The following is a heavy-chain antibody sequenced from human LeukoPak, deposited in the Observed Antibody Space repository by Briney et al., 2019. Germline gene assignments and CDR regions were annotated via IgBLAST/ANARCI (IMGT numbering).Heavy chain of an antibody. J-gene: IGHJ4*02. CDR3: ARDNTAMVDY. D-gene: IGHD5-18*01. CDR1: GGSISSGDYY. V-gene: IGHV4-30-4*08. CDR2: IYYSAST. Sequence: TLSLTCTVSGGSISSGDYYWSWIRQPPGKGLEWIGYIYYSASTYYNQSLKSRVTISVGTTKNQFSLKLSSVTAADTAVYYCARDNTAMVDYWGQGTLVTVSS.